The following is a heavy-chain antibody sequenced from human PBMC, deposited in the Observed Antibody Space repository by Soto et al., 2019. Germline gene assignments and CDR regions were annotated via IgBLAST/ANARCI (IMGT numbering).Heavy chain of an antibody. CDR1: GFTFNNYA. CDR2: ISGTGGST. D-gene: IGHD7-27*01. J-gene: IGHJ3*02. CDR3: GKGNSKWGTGDAFDI. Sequence: GGSLRLSCAASGFTFNNYALNWVRQAPGKWLEWVSSISGTGGSTFYAGSAKGRFTISRDNSKNTLFLQMTSLRAEDTAVYYCGKGNSKWGTGDAFDIWGQGXMVTV. V-gene: IGHV3-23*01.